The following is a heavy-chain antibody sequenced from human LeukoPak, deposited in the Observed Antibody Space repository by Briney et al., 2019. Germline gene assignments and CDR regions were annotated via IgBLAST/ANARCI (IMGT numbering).Heavy chain of an antibody. Sequence: SQTLSLTCALSGDSVSSNSAAWDCISQSPSGGLEWLGRTYYRSKWYNEYAVAVKSRITISTDTSKNQFSLQVNSVTPEDTAVYYCARGVAATGLTDWGQGTLVTVSS. CDR3: ARGVAATGLTD. CDR2: TYYRSKWYN. CDR1: GDSVSSNSAA. V-gene: IGHV6-1*01. J-gene: IGHJ4*02. D-gene: IGHD1-26*01.